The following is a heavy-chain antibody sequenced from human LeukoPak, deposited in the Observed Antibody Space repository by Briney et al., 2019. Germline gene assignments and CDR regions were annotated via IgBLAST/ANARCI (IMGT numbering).Heavy chain of an antibody. V-gene: IGHV3-21*01. CDR1: GFTFSSYS. CDR3: ARGVYDSSGYYFGPRFIFDY. D-gene: IGHD3-22*01. J-gene: IGHJ4*02. CDR2: ISSSSSYI. Sequence: GGSLRLSCAASGFTFSSYSMNWVRQAPGKGLEWVSSISSSSSYIYYADSVKGRFTISRDNAKNSLYLQMNSLRAEYTAVYYCARGVYDSSGYYFGPRFIFDYWGQGTLVTVSS.